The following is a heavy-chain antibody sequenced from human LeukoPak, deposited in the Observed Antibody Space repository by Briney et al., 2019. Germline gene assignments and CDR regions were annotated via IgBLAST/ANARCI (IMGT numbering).Heavy chain of an antibody. Sequence: ASVKVSCKASGYTFSAFYMHWVRQAPGHGLEWMGRIHPNSGGTIYAQKFQGRVTMTRDTSVTTAYMELRRLTSDDTAVYYCGTLLSNGPFDYWGQGTLVTVSS. J-gene: IGHJ4*02. CDR3: GTLLSNGPFDY. CDR1: GYTFSAFY. CDR2: IHPNSGGT. V-gene: IGHV1-2*06.